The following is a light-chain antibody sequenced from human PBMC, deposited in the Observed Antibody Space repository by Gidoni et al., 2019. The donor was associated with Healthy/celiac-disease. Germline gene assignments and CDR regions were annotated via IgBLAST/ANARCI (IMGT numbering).Light chain of an antibody. CDR3: QHYGSSPWT. CDR1: QSVSSSY. Sequence: EIVLTQSPVTLSLSPGEKATLSCRASQSVSSSYLAWYQQKPGQAPMLLIYGASSRATGIPDRFSGSGSGTDFTLTISRLEPEGFAVYYCQHYGSSPWTFGQGTKVEIK. J-gene: IGKJ1*01. V-gene: IGKV3-20*01. CDR2: GAS.